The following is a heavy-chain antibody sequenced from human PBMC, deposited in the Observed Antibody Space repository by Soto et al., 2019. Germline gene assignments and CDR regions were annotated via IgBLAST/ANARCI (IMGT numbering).Heavy chain of an antibody. CDR2: INPNSGGT. CDR1: GGSFNRHT. Sequence: QVQLVQSGAEVRKPGSSVRVSCKASGGSFNRHTISWVRQAPGQGLEWMGWINPNSGGTNYAQKFQGRVTMTRDTSISTAYMELSRLRSDDTAVYYCASRAPDTAIKYWGQGTLVTVSS. D-gene: IGHD5-18*01. V-gene: IGHV1-2*02. CDR3: ASRAPDTAIKY. J-gene: IGHJ4*02.